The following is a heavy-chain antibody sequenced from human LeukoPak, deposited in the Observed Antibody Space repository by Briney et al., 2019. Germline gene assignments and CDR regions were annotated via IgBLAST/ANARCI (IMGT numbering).Heavy chain of an antibody. D-gene: IGHD6-19*01. V-gene: IGHV5-51*01. J-gene: IGHJ4*02. CDR3: ARPSDPGIAVAFDY. CDR1: GYSFSTYW. Sequence: PGESLKISCKGSGYSFSTYWIGWVRQMPGKGLEWMGIIYPGDSDTRYSPSFQGQVTLSADKSISTAYLQWRSLKASDTAMYYCARPSDPGIAVAFDYWGQGTLVTVSS. CDR2: IYPGDSDT.